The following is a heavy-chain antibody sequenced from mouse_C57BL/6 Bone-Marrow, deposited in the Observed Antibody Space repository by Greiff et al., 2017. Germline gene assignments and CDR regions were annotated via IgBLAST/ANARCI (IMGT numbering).Heavy chain of an antibody. Sequence: EVQLVESVAELVRPGASVKLSCTASGFNIKNTYMHWVKQRPEQGLEWIGRIDPANGNTKYAPKFQGKATITADTSSNTAYLQLSSLTSEDTAIYYCASSGSSPYYAMDYWGQGTSVTVSS. J-gene: IGHJ4*01. CDR1: GFNIKNTY. CDR3: ASSGSSPYYAMDY. V-gene: IGHV14-3*01. CDR2: IDPANGNT. D-gene: IGHD1-1*01.